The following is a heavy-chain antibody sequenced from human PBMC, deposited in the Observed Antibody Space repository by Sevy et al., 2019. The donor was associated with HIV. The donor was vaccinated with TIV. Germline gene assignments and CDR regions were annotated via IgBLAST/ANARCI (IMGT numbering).Heavy chain of an antibody. D-gene: IGHD1-1*01. CDR3: ARDSGYNTNWHPGY. Sequence: GGSLRLSCAASGFTFSTHAMHWVRQAPGKGLEWVAVVSYDGNSMFYADSVKGRFTISRDDSKNTLYLQVTSLRRENTAVYYCARDSGYNTNWHPGYWGQGTLVTISS. J-gene: IGHJ4*02. V-gene: IGHV3-30*03. CDR1: GFTFSTHA. CDR2: VSYDGNSM.